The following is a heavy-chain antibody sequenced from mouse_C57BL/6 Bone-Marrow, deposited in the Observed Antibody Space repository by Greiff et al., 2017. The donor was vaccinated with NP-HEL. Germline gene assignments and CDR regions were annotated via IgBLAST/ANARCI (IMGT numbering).Heavy chain of an antibody. D-gene: IGHD2-4*01. CDR2: IRNKANGYTT. V-gene: IGHV7-3*01. J-gene: IGHJ2*01. CDR3: ARWRYDYDEADY. CDR1: GFTFTDYY. Sequence: DVMLVESGGGLVQPGGSLSLSCAASGFTFTDYYMSWVRQPPGKALEWLGFIRNKANGYTTEYSASVKGRFTISRDNSQSILYLQMNALRAEDSATYYCARWRYDYDEADYWGQGTTLTVSS.